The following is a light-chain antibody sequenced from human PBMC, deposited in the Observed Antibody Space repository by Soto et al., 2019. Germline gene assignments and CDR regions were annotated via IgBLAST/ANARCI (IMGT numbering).Light chain of an antibody. V-gene: IGLV2-18*01. J-gene: IGLJ1*01. Sequence: QSVLTQPPSVSGSPGQSVTISCTGTSTDFVSYNRVSWYQQPPGTAPKLIIYEAXXXPSGVPDRFSGSKSGNTASLTISGLRAADEADYYCSLYTSENTYVFGTGTMVTAL. CDR3: SLYTSENTYV. CDR2: EAX. CDR1: STDFVSYNR.